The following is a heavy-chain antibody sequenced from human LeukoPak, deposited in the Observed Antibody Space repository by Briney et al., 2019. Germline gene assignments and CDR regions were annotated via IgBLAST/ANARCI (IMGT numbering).Heavy chain of an antibody. D-gene: IGHD6-19*01. Sequence: GGSLRLSCAASGFTFSSYAMHWVRQAPGKGLEWVSAISGSGGSTYYADSVKGRFTISRDNSKNTLYLQMNSLRAEDTAVYYCAKTYSSGWYLHFDYWGQGTLVTVSS. CDR2: ISGSGGST. CDR1: GFTFSSYA. V-gene: IGHV3-23*01. J-gene: IGHJ4*02. CDR3: AKTYSSGWYLHFDY.